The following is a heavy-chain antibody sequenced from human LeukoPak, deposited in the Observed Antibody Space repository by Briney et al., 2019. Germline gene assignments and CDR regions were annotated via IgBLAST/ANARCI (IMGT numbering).Heavy chain of an antibody. CDR1: GDSISSGTYY. V-gene: IGHV4-61*02. CDR3: AGDRGYVGGVKFYAFDI. CDR2: VYTSGST. J-gene: IGHJ3*02. D-gene: IGHD3-16*01. Sequence: PSETLSLTCTVSGDSISSGTYYWSWIRRPAGKGLEWIGRVYTSGSTNYNPSLKSRVTISVDTSKNQFSLKLSSVTAADTAVYYCAGDRGYVGGVKFYAFDIWGQGTRVTVSA.